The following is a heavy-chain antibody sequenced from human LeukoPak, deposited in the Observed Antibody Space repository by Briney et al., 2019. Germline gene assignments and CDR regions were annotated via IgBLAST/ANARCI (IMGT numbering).Heavy chain of an antibody. CDR3: AAMVRGVTPDY. CDR2: VSSSGSTI. J-gene: IGHJ4*02. CDR1: GFTFSDYY. Sequence: GGSLRLSCAASGFTFSDYYMGWIRQAPGKGLEWVSYVSSSGSTIYYADSVKGRFTISRNNAKNSLYLQMNSLRAEDTAVYYCAAMVRGVTPDYWGQGTLVTVSS. V-gene: IGHV3-11*01. D-gene: IGHD3-10*01.